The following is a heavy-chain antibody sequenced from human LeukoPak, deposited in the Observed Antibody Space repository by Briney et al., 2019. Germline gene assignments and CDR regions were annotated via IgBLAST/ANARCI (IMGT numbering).Heavy chain of an antibody. V-gene: IGHV3-66*02. CDR2: IYSSGNT. D-gene: IGHD6-13*01. J-gene: IGHJ4*02. Sequence: PGGSLRLSCAASGFTFSSHWMSWVRQAPGKGLEWVSVIYSSGNTYYADSVKDRFTISRDNSKNTMYHQMNSLRTEDTAVYYCARRRSSSWGIDYWGQGTLVTVSS. CDR1: GFTFSSHW. CDR3: ARRRSSSWGIDY.